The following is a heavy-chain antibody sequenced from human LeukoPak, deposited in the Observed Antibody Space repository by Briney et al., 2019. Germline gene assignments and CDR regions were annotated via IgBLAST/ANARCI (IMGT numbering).Heavy chain of an antibody. CDR2: TGHAGNDI. J-gene: IGHJ4*02. CDR1: GFALNVFG. CDR3: VRDKESRYFDS. D-gene: IGHD3-9*01. Sequence: GGSLRLSCAASGFALNVFGMHWVRQVPGKGLEWMVVTGHAGNDIRYADSVEGRFTVSRDNLKNTLYLQMNSLRSEDTAVYYCVRDKESRYFDSWGQGTLVTVSS. V-gene: IGHV3-33*01.